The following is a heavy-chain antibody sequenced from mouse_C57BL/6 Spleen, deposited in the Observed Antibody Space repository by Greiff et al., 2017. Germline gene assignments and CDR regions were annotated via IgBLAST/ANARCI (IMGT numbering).Heavy chain of an antibody. V-gene: IGHV1-61*01. CDR3: ARSVIYYYGSSYWYFDV. CDR1: GYTFTSSW. Sequence: VQLQQPGAELVRPGSSVKLSCQASGYTFTSSWMDWVKQRPGQGLEWIGNIYPSDSEPHYNQKFKDKATLTVDKSSSTAYMQLSSLTSEDSAVYYCARSVIYYYGSSYWYFDVGGTGTTVTVSS. D-gene: IGHD1-1*01. CDR2: IYPSDSEP. J-gene: IGHJ1*03.